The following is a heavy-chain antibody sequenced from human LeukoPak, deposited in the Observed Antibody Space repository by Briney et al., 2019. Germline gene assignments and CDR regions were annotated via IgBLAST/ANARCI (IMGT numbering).Heavy chain of an antibody. D-gene: IGHD2-2*01. Sequence: PSETLSLTCTVSGYSISSGYYWGWIRQPPGKGLEWIGYIYYSGSTNYNPSLKSRVTISVDKSKNQFSLKLSSVTAADTAVYYCAGSRADCSSTSCPLAHFQHWGQGTLVTVSS. CDR3: AGSRADCSSTSCPLAHFQH. V-gene: IGHV4-38-2*02. CDR2: IYYSGST. CDR1: GYSISSGYY. J-gene: IGHJ1*01.